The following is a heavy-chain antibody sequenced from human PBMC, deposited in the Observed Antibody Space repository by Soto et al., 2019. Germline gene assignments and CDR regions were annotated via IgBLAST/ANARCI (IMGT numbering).Heavy chain of an antibody. D-gene: IGHD3-22*01. J-gene: IGHJ4*02. CDR2: ISGSGGST. CDR3: EKVMFASYDGGGYYYLDLGFDY. Sequence: PGGSLRLSCAASGFTFSSYAMSWVRQAPGKGLEWVSAISGSGGSTYYADSVKGRFTISRDNSKNTLYLQMNSLRAEDTAVYYCEKVMFASYDGGGYYYLDLGFDYWGKGSLVTASS. CDR1: GFTFSSYA. V-gene: IGHV3-23*01.